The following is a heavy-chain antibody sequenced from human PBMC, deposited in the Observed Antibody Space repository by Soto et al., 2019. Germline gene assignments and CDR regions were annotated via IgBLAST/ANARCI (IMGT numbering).Heavy chain of an antibody. D-gene: IGHD6-6*01. CDR2: ISWNSGSI. V-gene: IGHV3-9*01. J-gene: IGHJ3*02. Sequence: GGSLRLSCAASGFTFDDYAMHWVRQAPGKGLEWVSGISWNSGSIGYADSVKGRFTISRDNAKNSLYLQMNSLRAEDTALYYCAEELVLGISSSDAFDIWGQGTMVTVSS. CDR3: AEELVLGISSSDAFDI. CDR1: GFTFDDYA.